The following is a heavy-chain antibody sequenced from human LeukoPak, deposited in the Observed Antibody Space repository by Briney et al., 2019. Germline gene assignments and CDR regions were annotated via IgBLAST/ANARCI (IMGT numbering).Heavy chain of an antibody. CDR2: IWYDGSNK. Sequence: PGRSQRLSCAASGFTFSSYGMHWVRQAPGKGLEWVAVIWYDGSNKYYADSVKGRFTISRDNSKNTLYLQMNSLRAEDTAVYYCARENGDYDGPDDAFDIWGQGTMVTVSS. CDR3: ARENGDYDGPDDAFDI. J-gene: IGHJ3*02. D-gene: IGHD4-17*01. V-gene: IGHV3-33*01. CDR1: GFTFSSYG.